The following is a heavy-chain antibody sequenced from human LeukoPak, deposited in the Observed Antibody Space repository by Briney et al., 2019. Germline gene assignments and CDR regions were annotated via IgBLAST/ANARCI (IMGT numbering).Heavy chain of an antibody. CDR1: GYTFTGYY. Sequence: ASVQVSCKASGYTFTGYYMHWVRQAPGQGLEWMGWINPNSGGTNYAQKFQGRVTMTRDTSISTAYMELSRLRSDDTAVYYCARFRIVGATHAFDIWGQRTMVTVSS. V-gene: IGHV1-2*02. CDR3: ARFRIVGATHAFDI. J-gene: IGHJ3*02. CDR2: INPNSGGT. D-gene: IGHD1-26*01.